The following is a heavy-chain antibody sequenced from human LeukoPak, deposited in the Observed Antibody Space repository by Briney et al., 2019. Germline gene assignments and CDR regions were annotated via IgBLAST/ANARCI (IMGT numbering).Heavy chain of an antibody. J-gene: IGHJ5*02. Sequence: GGSLRLSCTASGFTFGDYAMSWVRQAPGKGPEWIGFITSKAYGGTTEYAASVKGRFTISRDDSKNIAYLQMNSLRTEDTAVYYCSRLTYCSGASCCFDPWGQGTLVTVSS. CDR1: GFTFGDYA. V-gene: IGHV3-49*04. CDR2: ITSKAYGGTT. CDR3: SRLTYCSGASCCFDP. D-gene: IGHD2-15*01.